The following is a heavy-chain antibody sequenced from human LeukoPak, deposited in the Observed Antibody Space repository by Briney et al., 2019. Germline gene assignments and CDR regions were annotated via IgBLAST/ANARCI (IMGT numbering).Heavy chain of an antibody. CDR3: ARHGYHTRLDP. Sequence: PSETLSLTCTVSGGPISNYYWSWIRQPPGKGLEWIGYIYYSGSTNYNPSFKSRVTISVDTSKNQSSLRLSSVTAADTAVYYCARHGYHTRLDPWGQGTLVTVSS. J-gene: IGHJ5*02. V-gene: IGHV4-59*08. D-gene: IGHD2-2*03. CDR2: IYYSGST. CDR1: GGPISNYY.